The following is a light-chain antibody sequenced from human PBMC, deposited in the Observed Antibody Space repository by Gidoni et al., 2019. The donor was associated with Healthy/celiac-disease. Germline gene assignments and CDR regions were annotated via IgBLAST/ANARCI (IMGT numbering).Light chain of an antibody. CDR1: SSNIGAGYD. V-gene: IGLV1-40*01. CDR2: GNS. CDR3: QSYDSSLSGL. J-gene: IGLJ1*01. Sequence: QSVLTQPPPVSGAPGQRVTISCTGSSSNIGAGYDVPWYQQLPGTAPKLLIYGNSNRPSGVPDRFSGSKSGTSASLAITGLQAEDEADYYCQSYDSSLSGLFGTGTKVTVL.